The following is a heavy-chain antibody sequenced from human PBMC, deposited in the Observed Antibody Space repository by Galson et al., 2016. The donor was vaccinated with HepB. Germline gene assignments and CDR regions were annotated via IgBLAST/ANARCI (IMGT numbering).Heavy chain of an antibody. CDR2: IWYDGSNK. V-gene: IGHV3-33*01. Sequence: LEWVAVIWYDGSNKYYADSVKGRFTISRDNPKNTLYLQMNSLRAEDTAVYYCARDRDRGFDYWGQGTLVTVSS. CDR3: ARDRDRGFDY. D-gene: IGHD2-21*02. J-gene: IGHJ4*02.